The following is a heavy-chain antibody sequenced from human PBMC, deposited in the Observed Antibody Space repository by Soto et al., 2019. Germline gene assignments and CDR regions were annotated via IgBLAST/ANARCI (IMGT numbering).Heavy chain of an antibody. Sequence: SGGSLRLSCAASGFTFSSYGMHWVRQAPGKGLEWVAVIWYDGSNKYYADSVKGRFTISRDNSKNTLYLQMNSLRAEDTAVYYCARDPLSGSSVDYWGQGTLVTVSS. J-gene: IGHJ4*02. CDR3: ARDPLSGSSVDY. V-gene: IGHV3-33*01. CDR2: IWYDGSNK. D-gene: IGHD1-26*01. CDR1: GFTFSSYG.